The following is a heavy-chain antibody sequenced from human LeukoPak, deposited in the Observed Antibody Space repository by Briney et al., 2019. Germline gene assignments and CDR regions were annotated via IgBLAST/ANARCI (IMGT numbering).Heavy chain of an antibody. D-gene: IGHD4-17*01. CDR3: ARGGDYVLGVFDY. Sequence: ASVKVSCKASGYTFTTYPINWVRQAPGQGLEWMGWIGTNTGNPTYAQGFTGRFVFSLDTSVSTAYLQISSLKAEDTAVYYCARGGDYVLGVFDYWGQGTLVTVSS. J-gene: IGHJ4*02. V-gene: IGHV7-4-1*02. CDR2: IGTNTGNP. CDR1: GYTFTTYP.